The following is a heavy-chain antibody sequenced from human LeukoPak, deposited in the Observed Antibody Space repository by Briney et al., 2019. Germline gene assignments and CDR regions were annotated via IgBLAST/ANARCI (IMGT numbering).Heavy chain of an antibody. CDR1: GYSISSGYY. CDR2: IYHSGST. D-gene: IGHD4-17*01. Sequence: SETLSLTCTVSGYSISSGYYWGWIRQPPGKGLEWIGSIYHSGSTYYNPSLKSRVTISVDTSKNQFSLKLSSVTAADTAVYYCASCFFSGRCDIWGQGTMVTVSS. V-gene: IGHV4-38-2*02. CDR3: ASCFFSGRCDI. J-gene: IGHJ3*02.